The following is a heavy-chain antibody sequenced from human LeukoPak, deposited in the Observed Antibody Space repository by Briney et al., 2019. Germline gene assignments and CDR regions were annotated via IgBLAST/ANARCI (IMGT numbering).Heavy chain of an antibody. V-gene: IGHV3-23*01. Sequence: GGSLRLSCAAYGFTFSSYWMSWVRQAPGKGLQWVSGISGSGGSTYYADSVKGRFTISRDNSKNTLYLQMNSLRAEDTAVYYCARDFMLAARVGYYYYYMDVWGKGTTVTVSS. CDR3: ARDFMLAARVGYYYYYMDV. CDR1: GFTFSSYW. CDR2: ISGSGGST. J-gene: IGHJ6*03. D-gene: IGHD6-6*01.